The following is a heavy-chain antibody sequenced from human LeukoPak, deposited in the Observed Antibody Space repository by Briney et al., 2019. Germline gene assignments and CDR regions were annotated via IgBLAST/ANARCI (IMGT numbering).Heavy chain of an antibody. J-gene: IGHJ4*02. D-gene: IGHD6-19*01. CDR2: IGTAGDT. CDR1: GFTFSSYD. CDR3: AKGITPRVYSSGWQFDY. V-gene: IGHV3-13*01. Sequence: PGGSLRLSCAASGFTFSSYDMHWVRHATGKGLEWVSAIGTAGDTYYPGSVKGRFTISRDNSKNTLYLQMNSLRAEDTAVYYCAKGITPRVYSSGWQFDYWGQGTLVTVSS.